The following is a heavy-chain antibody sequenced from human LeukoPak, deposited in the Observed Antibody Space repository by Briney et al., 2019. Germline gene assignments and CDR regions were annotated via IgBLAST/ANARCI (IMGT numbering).Heavy chain of an antibody. CDR2: INPNSGGT. V-gene: IGHV1-2*02. D-gene: IGHD3-22*01. Sequence: ASVKVSCKASGYTFTGYYMHWVRQAPGQGLEWMGWINPNSGGTNYAQKFQGRVTMTRDTSISTAYMELSRLRSDDTAVYYCARDGRYYYDSSGYYRVDYFDYWGQGTLVTVSS. CDR1: GYTFTGYY. J-gene: IGHJ4*02. CDR3: ARDGRYYYDSSGYYRVDYFDY.